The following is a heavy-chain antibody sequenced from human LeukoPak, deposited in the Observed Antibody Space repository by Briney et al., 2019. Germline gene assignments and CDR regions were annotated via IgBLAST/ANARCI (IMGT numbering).Heavy chain of an antibody. Sequence: GGSLRLSCAASGFTFSSYAMHWVRQAPGKGLVYVSAISSNGGSTYYANSVKGKFTISRDNSKNTLYLQMGSLRAEDMAVYYCARGNRDSSGWALDYWGQGTLVTVSS. V-gene: IGHV3-64*01. J-gene: IGHJ4*02. CDR3: ARGNRDSSGWALDY. CDR2: ISSNGGST. D-gene: IGHD6-19*01. CDR1: GFTFSSYA.